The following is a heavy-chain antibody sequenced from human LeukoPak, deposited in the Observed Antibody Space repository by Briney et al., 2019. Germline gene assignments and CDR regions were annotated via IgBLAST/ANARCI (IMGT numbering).Heavy chain of an antibody. CDR1: GFNFRAYW. CDR2: ISSSSSYI. J-gene: IGHJ3*02. Sequence: GGSLRLSCTTSGFNFRAYWMAWVRQAPGKGLEWVSSISSSSSYIYYADSVKGRFTISRDNAKNSLYLQMNSLRAEDTAVYYCARDSGVYDPDAFDIWGQGTMVTVSS. D-gene: IGHD2/OR15-2a*01. V-gene: IGHV3-21*01. CDR3: ARDSGVYDPDAFDI.